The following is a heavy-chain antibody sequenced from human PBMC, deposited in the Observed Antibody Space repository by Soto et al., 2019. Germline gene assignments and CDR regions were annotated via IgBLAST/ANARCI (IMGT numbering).Heavy chain of an antibody. CDR1: GFTFSTYA. V-gene: IGHV3-23*01. CDR2: ISDSGDST. J-gene: IGHJ4*02. Sequence: DVQVLESGGGLVQPGGSLRLSCAASGFTFSTYAMNWVRQAPGKGLEWVSTISDSGDSTYYADSVKGRFTISRDNSRNTLHLQMSSLRAEDSAVYYCVRVWGTYRPPWGVDYWGQGTLVTVSS. D-gene: IGHD3-16*02. CDR3: VRVWGTYRPPWGVDY.